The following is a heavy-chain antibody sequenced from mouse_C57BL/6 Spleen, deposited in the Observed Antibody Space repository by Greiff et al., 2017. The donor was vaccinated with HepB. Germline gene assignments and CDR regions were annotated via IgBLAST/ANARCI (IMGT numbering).Heavy chain of an antibody. CDR3: TCSGGYTAWFAY. D-gene: IGHD2-2*01. V-gene: IGHV14-1*01. CDR1: GFNIKDYY. CDR2: IDPEDGDT. Sequence: VQLQQSGAELVRPGASVKLSCTASGFNIKDYYMHWVKQRPEQGLEWIGRIDPEDGDTEYAPKFQGKATMTADTSSNTAYLQLSSLTSEDTAVYYCTCSGGYTAWFAYWGQGTLVTVSA. J-gene: IGHJ3*01.